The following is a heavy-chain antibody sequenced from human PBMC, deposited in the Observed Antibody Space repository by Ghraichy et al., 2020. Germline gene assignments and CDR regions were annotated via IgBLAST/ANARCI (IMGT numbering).Heavy chain of an antibody. CDR2: INPSGGSR. V-gene: IGHV1-46*01. CDR1: GYTFTSYS. J-gene: IGHJ3*02. Sequence: ASVKVSCKASGYTFTSYSMHWVRQAPGQGLEWMGLINPSGGSRSYPQKFQGRVTMTRDTSTSTVYMELSSLTSEDMAVYYCARVASSSGFTDAYDIWGQGTMVTVSS. D-gene: IGHD3-22*01. CDR3: ARVASSSGFTDAYDI.